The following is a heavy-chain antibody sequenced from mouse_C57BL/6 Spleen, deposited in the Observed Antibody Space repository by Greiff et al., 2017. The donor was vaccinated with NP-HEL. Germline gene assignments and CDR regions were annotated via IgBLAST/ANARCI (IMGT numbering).Heavy chain of an antibody. CDR1: GYAFSSSW. J-gene: IGHJ2*01. V-gene: IGHV1-82*01. CDR3: ARGTVVGDFDY. Sequence: QVQLKQSGPELVKPGASVKISCKASGYAFSSSWMNWVKQRPGKGLEWIGRIYPGDGDTNYNGKFKGKATLTADKSSSTAYMQLSSLTSEDSAVYVCARGTVVGDFDYWGQGTTLTVSS. CDR2: IYPGDGDT. D-gene: IGHD1-1*01.